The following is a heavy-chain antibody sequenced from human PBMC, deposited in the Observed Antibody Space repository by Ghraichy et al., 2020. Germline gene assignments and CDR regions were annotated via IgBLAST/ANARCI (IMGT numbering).Heavy chain of an antibody. CDR1: GDSISFYY. CDR3: AIGNSWYFAY. Sequence: SETLSLTCGVSGDSISFYYWSWIRQSPGKALEWIGYIYSTGSTSYNPALQSRVTISLDTSKNQFSLKVTSVTAADTAVYYCAIGNSWYFAYWGQGAPVTVS. J-gene: IGHJ4*02. V-gene: IGHV4-59*03. D-gene: IGHD2/OR15-2a*01. CDR2: IYSTGST.